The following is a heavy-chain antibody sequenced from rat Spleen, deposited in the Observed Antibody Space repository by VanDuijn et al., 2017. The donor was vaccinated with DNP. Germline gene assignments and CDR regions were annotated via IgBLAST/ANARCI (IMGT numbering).Heavy chain of an antibody. J-gene: IGHJ2*01. Sequence: EVQLVESGGGLVRPGRSLKLSCAASGFTFSDYYMAWFRQAPAKGLEWVAYISYDGGSNYNGDSVKGRFTISRDNAKSTLYLQMNSLRSEDMATYYCARHVLPLRVWDYWGQGVMVTVSS. D-gene: IGHD1-4*01. CDR2: ISYDGGSN. CDR1: GFTFSDYY. V-gene: IGHV5-22*01. CDR3: ARHVLPLRVWDY.